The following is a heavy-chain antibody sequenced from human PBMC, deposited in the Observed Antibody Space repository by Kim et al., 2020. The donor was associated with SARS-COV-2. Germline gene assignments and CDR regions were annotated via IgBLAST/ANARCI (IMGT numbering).Heavy chain of an antibody. CDR3: ARAGDSSGYINWFDP. J-gene: IGHJ5*02. D-gene: IGHD3-22*01. V-gene: IGHV3-11*04. Sequence: SVKGRFTISGDTAKNSLYLQMNRLRAEDTAVYYCARAGDSSGYINWFDPWGQGTLVTVSS.